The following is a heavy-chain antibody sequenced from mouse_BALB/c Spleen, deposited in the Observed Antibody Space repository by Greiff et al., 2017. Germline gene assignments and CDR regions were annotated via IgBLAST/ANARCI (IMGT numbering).Heavy chain of an antibody. Sequence: EVQRVESGAELVKPGASVKLSCTASGFNIKDTYMHWVKQRPEQGLEWIGRIDPANGNTKYDPKFQGKATITADTSSNTAYLQLSSLTSEDTAVYYCARNRYEADYWGQGTSVTVSS. V-gene: IGHV14-3*02. CDR1: GFNIKDTY. J-gene: IGHJ4*01. CDR3: ARNRYEADY. D-gene: IGHD2-14*01. CDR2: IDPANGNT.